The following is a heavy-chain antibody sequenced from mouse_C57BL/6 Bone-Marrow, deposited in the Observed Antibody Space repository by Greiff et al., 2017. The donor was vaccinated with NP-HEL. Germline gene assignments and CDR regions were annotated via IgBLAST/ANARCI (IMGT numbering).Heavy chain of an antibody. J-gene: IGHJ4*01. D-gene: IGHD1-1*01. V-gene: IGHV5-17*01. Sequence: EVQGVESGGGLVKPGGSLKLSCAASGFTFSDSGMHWVRPAPEKGLELVSYISSGRSTLSYADTVKGRFTISRDNAKNTLFLQMTSLRSEDTAMYYCARRVRFYAMDYWGQGTSVTVSS. CDR3: ARRVRFYAMDY. CDR2: ISSGRSTL. CDR1: GFTFSDSG.